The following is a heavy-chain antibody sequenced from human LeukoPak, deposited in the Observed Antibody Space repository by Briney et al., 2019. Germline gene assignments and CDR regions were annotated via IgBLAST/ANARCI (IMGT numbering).Heavy chain of an antibody. V-gene: IGHV1-18*01. CDR3: ASTMVRGVIPHGMVF. D-gene: IGHD3-10*01. Sequence: ASVKVSCKASGYTFHSYGISWVRQAPGQGLEWMGWISAYNGNTNYAQKLQGRVTMTTDTSTSTAYMELRSLRSDDTAVYYCASTMVRGVIPHGMVFWGQRTTVTVSS. CDR1: GYTFHSYG. CDR2: ISAYNGNT. J-gene: IGHJ6*02.